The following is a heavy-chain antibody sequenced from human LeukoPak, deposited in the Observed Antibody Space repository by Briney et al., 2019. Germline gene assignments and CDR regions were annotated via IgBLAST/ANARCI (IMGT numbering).Heavy chain of an antibody. CDR1: GYNFINYG. J-gene: IGHJ4*02. D-gene: IGHD1-14*01. Sequence: ASVKVSCKASGYNFINYGISWVRRAPGQGLDWMGWISTYNGNSIYARKFQGRVTMTTDTSTSTGYMDLRSLTSDDTAVYYCARVARTAVGIRYYFDEWGQGTLVSVSS. CDR3: ARVARTAVGIRYYFDE. V-gene: IGHV1-18*01. CDR2: ISTYNGNS.